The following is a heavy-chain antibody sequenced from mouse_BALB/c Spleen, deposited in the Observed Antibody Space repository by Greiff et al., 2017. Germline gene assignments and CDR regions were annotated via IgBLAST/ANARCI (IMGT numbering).Heavy chain of an antibody. CDR1: GFNIKDYY. CDR3: ARSGTDWYFDV. CDR2: IDPENGNT. J-gene: IGHJ1*01. Sequence: EVKLQESGAELVRPGALVKLSCKASGFNIKDYYMHWVKQRPEQGLEWIGWIDPENGNTIYDPKFQGKASITADTSSNTAYLQLSSLTSEDTAVYYCARSGTDWYFDVWGAGTTVTVSS. V-gene: IGHV14-1*02. D-gene: IGHD4-1*01.